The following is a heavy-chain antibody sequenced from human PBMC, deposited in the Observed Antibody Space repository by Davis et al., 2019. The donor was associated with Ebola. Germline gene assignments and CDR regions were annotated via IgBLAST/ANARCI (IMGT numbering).Heavy chain of an antibody. V-gene: IGHV5-51*01. CDR2: IYPGDSDT. J-gene: IGHJ6*03. CDR1: GYSFTSYW. Sequence: KVSCKGSGYSFTSYWIGWVRQMPGKGLEWMGIIYPGDSDTRYSPSFQGQVTISADKSISTAYLQWSSLKASDTAMYYCARRATIFERGYYYYMDVWGKGTTVAVSS. D-gene: IGHD3-3*01. CDR3: ARRATIFERGYYYYMDV.